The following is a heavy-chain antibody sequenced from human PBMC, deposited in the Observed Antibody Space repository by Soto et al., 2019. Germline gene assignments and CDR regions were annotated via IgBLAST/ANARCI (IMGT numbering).Heavy chain of an antibody. D-gene: IGHD3-9*01. CDR1: GDSVGSSNYY. J-gene: IGHJ4*02. CDR2: ILHGGNT. CDR3: ARGGYDILTGYVPFDY. Sequence: PSETLSLTCTVSGDSVGSSNYYWGWIRHPPGKGLEWIGSILHGGNTYYNPSLKSRVTISVDTSKNQFSLKLSSVTAADTAVYYFARGGYDILTGYVPFDYWGQGTLVTVS. V-gene: IGHV4-39*07.